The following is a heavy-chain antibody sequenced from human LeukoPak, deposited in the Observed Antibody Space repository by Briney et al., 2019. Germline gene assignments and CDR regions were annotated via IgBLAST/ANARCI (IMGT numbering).Heavy chain of an antibody. Sequence: PSETLSLTCTVSGGSISSYYWSWIRQPPGKGLEWIGYIYYSGSTNYNPSLKSRVTISVDTSKNQFSLKLSSVTAADTAVYYCARDGLRYSGSYYAFDIWGQGTMVTVSS. V-gene: IGHV4-59*01. CDR1: GGSISSYY. D-gene: IGHD1-26*01. CDR2: IYYSGST. CDR3: ARDGLRYSGSYYAFDI. J-gene: IGHJ3*02.